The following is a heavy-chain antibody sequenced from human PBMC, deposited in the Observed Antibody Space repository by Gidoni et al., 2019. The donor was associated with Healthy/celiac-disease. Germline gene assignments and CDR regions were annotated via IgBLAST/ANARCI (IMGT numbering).Heavy chain of an antibody. D-gene: IGHD2-15*01. V-gene: IGHV3-15*01. J-gene: IGHJ6*02. CDR1: GFTFSNAW. CDR3: SRESSVVMGWYYYGMDV. CDR2: IKSKTDGGTT. Sequence: EVQLVESGGGLVKPGGSLRLSCAASGFTFSNAWMSWVRQAPGKGLELGGRIKSKTDGGTTDYAAPVKGRFTISRDESKNTLYLQMNSLKTEDTAVYYCSRESSVVMGWYYYGMDVWGQGTTVTVSS.